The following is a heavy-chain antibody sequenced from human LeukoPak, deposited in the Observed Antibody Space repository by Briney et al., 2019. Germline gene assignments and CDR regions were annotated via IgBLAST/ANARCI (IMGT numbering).Heavy chain of an antibody. Sequence: GGSLRLSCAASGFTFSSYEMNWVRQAPGKGLEWVSYISSRGSTIYYADSVKGRFTISRDNAKHSLYLQMNSLRAEDTAVYYCAELGITMIGGVWGKETTVTISS. V-gene: IGHV3-48*03. CDR3: AELGITMIGGV. J-gene: IGHJ6*04. D-gene: IGHD3-10*02. CDR1: GFTFSSYE. CDR2: ISSRGSTI.